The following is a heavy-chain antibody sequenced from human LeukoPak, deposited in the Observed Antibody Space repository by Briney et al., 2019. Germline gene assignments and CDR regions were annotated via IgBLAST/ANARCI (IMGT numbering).Heavy chain of an antibody. CDR1: GYSFTSYW. Sequence: GESLKISCKGSGYSFTSYWISWVRQMPGKGLEWMGRIDPSDSYTNYSPSFQGHVTISADKSISTAYLQCSSLKASDTAMYYCAGSTYSSSWYLWGQGTLVTVSS. CDR2: IDPSDSYT. CDR3: AGSTYSSSWYL. J-gene: IGHJ4*02. D-gene: IGHD6-13*01. V-gene: IGHV5-10-1*01.